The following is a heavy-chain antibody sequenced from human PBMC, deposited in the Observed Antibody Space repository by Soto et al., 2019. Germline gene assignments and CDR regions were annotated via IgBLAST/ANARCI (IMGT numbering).Heavy chain of an antibody. D-gene: IGHD5-18*01. Sequence: SETLSHTCTVSGGSIRSSSYHWGWIPQPPGKGLEWIGSIYYSGSTYYNPSLKSRVTISVDTSKNQFSLKLSSVTAADTAVYYCARQAGEDTAMDTDYYYYYGMDVWGQGTTVTVSS. V-gene: IGHV4-39*01. CDR3: ARQAGEDTAMDTDYYYYYGMDV. CDR2: IYYSGST. CDR1: GGSIRSSSYH. J-gene: IGHJ6*02.